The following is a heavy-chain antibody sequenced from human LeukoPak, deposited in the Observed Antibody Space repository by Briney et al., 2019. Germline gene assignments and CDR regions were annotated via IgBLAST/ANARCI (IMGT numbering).Heavy chain of an antibody. D-gene: IGHD4-17*01. V-gene: IGHV4-4*07. J-gene: IGHJ3*02. CDR1: GGSISSYY. Sequence: PSETLSLTCTVSGGSISSYYWSWIRQPAGKGLEWIGRIYTSGSTNYNPSLKSRVTMPLDTSKNQFSLKLSSVTAADTAVYYCASRTTVTTSGAFDIWGQGTMVTVSS. CDR2: IYTSGST. CDR3: ASRTTVTTSGAFDI.